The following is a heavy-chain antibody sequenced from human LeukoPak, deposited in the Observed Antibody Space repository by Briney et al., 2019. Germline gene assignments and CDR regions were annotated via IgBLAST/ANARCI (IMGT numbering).Heavy chain of an antibody. CDR1: GGSISSDNYY. Sequence: SETLSLTCTVSGGSISSDNYYWSWIRQPAGKGLEWIGYIYYSGSTNYNPSLKSRVTISVDTSKNQFSLKLSSVTAADTAVYYCARSDYYGSGSYYAPDFDYWGQGTLVTVSS. CDR3: ARSDYYGSGSYYAPDFDY. D-gene: IGHD3-10*01. V-gene: IGHV4-61*10. J-gene: IGHJ4*02. CDR2: IYYSGST.